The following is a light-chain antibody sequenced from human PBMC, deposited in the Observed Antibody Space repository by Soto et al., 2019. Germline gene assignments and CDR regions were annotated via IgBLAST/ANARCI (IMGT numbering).Light chain of an antibody. V-gene: IGLV1-40*01. Sequence: QSVLTQPPSVSGAPGQRVTISCTGTSSNIGAGYDVHWYQQLPGTAPKLLIYGISNRPSGVPDRFSGSKSGTSASLAITGLQAEDEADYYCQSYESSLSGWVFGGGTKVTVL. CDR1: SSNIGAGYD. CDR3: QSYESSLSGWV. J-gene: IGLJ3*02. CDR2: GIS.